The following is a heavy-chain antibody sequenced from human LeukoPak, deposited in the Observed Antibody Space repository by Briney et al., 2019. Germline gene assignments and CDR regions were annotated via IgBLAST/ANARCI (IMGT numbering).Heavy chain of an antibody. D-gene: IGHD3-22*01. V-gene: IGHV4-34*01. CDR3: ARGIDSRYYYYGMDV. CDR2: INHSGST. J-gene: IGHJ6*02. Sequence: SETLSLTCAVYGGSFSGYYWSWIRQPPGKGLEWIGEINHSGSTNYNPSLKSRVTISVDTSKNQFSLKLSSVIAADTAVYYCARGIDSRYYYYGMDVWGRGTTVTVSS. CDR1: GGSFSGYY.